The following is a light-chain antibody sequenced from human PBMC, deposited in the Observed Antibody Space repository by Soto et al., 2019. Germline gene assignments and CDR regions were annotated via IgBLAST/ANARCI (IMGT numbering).Light chain of an antibody. CDR3: QQYDNWPWT. CDR1: QSLSSS. V-gene: IGKV3-15*01. Sequence: KLLTQSPGTLSLSPGERATLFCRASQSLSSSLAWYPQKSGQAPRLIIYGTSRRETGVPARFSGSGAGPECTRTISSLQSEDVGVDFCQQYDNWPWTFGQGTKVDIK. J-gene: IGKJ1*01. CDR2: GTS.